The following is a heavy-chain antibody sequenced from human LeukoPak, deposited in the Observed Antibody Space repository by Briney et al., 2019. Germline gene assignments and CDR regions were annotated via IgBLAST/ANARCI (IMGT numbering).Heavy chain of an antibody. CDR1: GFTFSSYW. J-gene: IGHJ4*02. D-gene: IGHD4-17*01. V-gene: IGHV3-7*03. CDR3: ARHRCSNCGDYFDY. CDR2: IKQDGSAK. Sequence: GGSLRLSCAASGFTFSSYWMSWVRQAPGKGLEWVANIKQDGSAKYYVDSVKGRFTISRDNAKNSLYLQVDRLRAEDTAVYYCARHRCSNCGDYFDYWGQGTLVTVSS.